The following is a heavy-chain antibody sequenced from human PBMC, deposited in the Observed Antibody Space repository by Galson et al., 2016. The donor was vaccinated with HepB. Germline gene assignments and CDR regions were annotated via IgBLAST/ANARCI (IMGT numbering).Heavy chain of an antibody. J-gene: IGHJ6*02. Sequence: SLRLSCAASEFTASSNYMSWVRQAPGKGLEWVSVIYSGGTTYYADSVKGRFTISRDNSKNTLYLQMNSLRAEDTAVYYCARDQGNYYYYGMDVWGQGTTVTVSS. V-gene: IGHV3-53*01. CDR3: ARDQGNYYYYGMDV. CDR1: EFTASSNY. CDR2: IYSGGTT.